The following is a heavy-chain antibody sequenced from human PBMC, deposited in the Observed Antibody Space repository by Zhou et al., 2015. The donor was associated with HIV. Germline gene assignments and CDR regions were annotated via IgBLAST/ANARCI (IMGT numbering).Heavy chain of an antibody. J-gene: IGHJ1*01. CDR3: ARSESLMAVVATGQFHD. D-gene: IGHD2-21*01. Sequence: QVQLEQSGAEMKKPGSSVKVSCRASRDSFRSHAFIWVRQAPGQGLEWLGGIVPVFNKPIYEQKFQGRLTITADESTTSSYMDLRSLRSEDTAVYFCARSESLMAVVATGQFHDWGQGALVTVST. CDR2: IVPVFNKP. V-gene: IGHV1-69*01. CDR1: RDSFRSHA.